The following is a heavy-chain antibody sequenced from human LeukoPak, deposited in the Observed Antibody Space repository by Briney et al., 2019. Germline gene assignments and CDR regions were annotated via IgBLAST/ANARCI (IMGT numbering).Heavy chain of an antibody. J-gene: IGHJ4*02. CDR2: IYHSGST. CDR1: GYSISSGYY. D-gene: IGHD3-10*01. Sequence: PSETLSLTCTVSGYSISSGYYWGWIRQPPGRGLEWIGSIYHSGSTYYNPSLKSRITISVDTSKNQFSLKLSSVTAADTAVYYCARVLTMVRGETDYWGQGTLVTVSS. CDR3: ARVLTMVRGETDY. V-gene: IGHV4-38-2*02.